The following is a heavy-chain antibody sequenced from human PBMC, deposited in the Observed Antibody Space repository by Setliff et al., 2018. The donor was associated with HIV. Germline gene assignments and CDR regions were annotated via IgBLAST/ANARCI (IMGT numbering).Heavy chain of an antibody. Sequence: GSLRLSCATSGLTFSNCGMTWVRQAPGKGLEWVSGISGSGGSTYYADSVKGRFTISRDNSKNTLYLQMNRLRAEDTAVYYCAKGASSGWIHWYFDLWGRGTLVTVSS. D-gene: IGHD6-19*01. CDR2: ISGSGGST. V-gene: IGHV3-23*01. CDR3: AKGASSGWIHWYFDL. CDR1: GLTFSNCG. J-gene: IGHJ2*01.